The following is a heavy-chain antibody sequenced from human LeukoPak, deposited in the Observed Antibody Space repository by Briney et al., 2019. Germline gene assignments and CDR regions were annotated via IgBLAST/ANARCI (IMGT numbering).Heavy chain of an antibody. CDR2: IYYSGST. V-gene: IGHV4-59*01. J-gene: IGHJ4*02. Sequence: SETLSLTCTVSGGSISSYYWSRIRQPPGKGLEWIGYIYYSGSTNYNPSLKSRVTISVDTSKNQFSLKLSSVTAADTAVYYCARGLYSSSWYDGGGFDYWGQGTLVTVSS. CDR1: GGSISSYY. CDR3: ARGLYSSSWYDGGGFDY. D-gene: IGHD6-13*01.